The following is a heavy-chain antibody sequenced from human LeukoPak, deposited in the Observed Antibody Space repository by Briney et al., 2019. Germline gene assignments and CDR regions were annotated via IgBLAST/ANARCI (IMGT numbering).Heavy chain of an antibody. D-gene: IGHD1-26*01. Sequence: GGSLRLSCAASGFTFSSYAMYWVRQAPGKGLEWVAVISYDGSNKYYADSVKGRFTISRDNSKNTPFLQMNSLRAEDTAVYYCSRGLGMYYFDYWGQGTLVTVSS. V-gene: IGHV3-30-3*01. CDR3: SRGLGMYYFDY. CDR2: ISYDGSNK. CDR1: GFTFSSYA. J-gene: IGHJ4*02.